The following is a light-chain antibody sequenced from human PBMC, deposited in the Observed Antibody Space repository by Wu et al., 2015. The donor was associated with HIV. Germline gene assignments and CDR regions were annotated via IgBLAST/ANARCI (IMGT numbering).Light chain of an antibody. CDR2: AAS. CDR3: QKYNSAPLT. CDR1: QDISDS. J-gene: IGKJ4*01. V-gene: IGKV1-27*01. Sequence: DIQMTQSPSSLSASVGDRVTITCRASQDISDSLAWYQQNPGKVPKLLIYAASTLQSGVPSRFSGSRSGADFTLTIDGLQPEDVATYYCQKYNSAPLTFGGGTKVEI.